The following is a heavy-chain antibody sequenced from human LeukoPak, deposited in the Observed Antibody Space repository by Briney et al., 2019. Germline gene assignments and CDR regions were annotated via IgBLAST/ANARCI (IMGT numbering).Heavy chain of an antibody. D-gene: IGHD3-22*01. CDR2: IYYSGST. V-gene: IGHV4-39*01. J-gene: IGHJ3*02. Sequence: PSETLSLTCTVSGGSITSSSYYWGWIRQPPRKGLEWVGSIYYSGSTYYNPSLKSRVTISIDTSKNQFSLKLSSVTAADTAVYYCARLLGLDSSGYYLSAFDIWGQGTLVTVSS. CDR3: ARLLGLDSSGYYLSAFDI. CDR1: GGSITSSSYY.